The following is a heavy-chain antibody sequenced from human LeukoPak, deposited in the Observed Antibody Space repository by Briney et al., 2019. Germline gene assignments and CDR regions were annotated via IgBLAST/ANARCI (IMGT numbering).Heavy chain of an antibody. J-gene: IGHJ4*02. D-gene: IGHD2-15*01. CDR1: GGSISSYD. V-gene: IGHV4-59*01. CDR2: IYYNGST. Sequence: PSETLSLTCTVSGGSISSYDWSWIRQPPGKGLEWVGYIYYNGSTNYNPSLKSQVTLLLDSAKNQYSREQSSVTAADTARNGCSGLLGDYWGQGTLVTVST. CDR3: SGLLGDY.